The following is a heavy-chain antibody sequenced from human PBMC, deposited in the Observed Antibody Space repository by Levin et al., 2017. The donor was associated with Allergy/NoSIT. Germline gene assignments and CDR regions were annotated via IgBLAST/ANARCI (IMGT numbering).Heavy chain of an antibody. Sequence: SETLSLTCTVSGCSISSYYWSWIRQPPGKGLEWIGYIYYSGSTNYNPSLKSRVTISVDTSKNQFSLKVSSVTAADTAVYYGARANFHSSSWYASFDYWGQGTLVTVSS. CDR3: ARANFHSSSWYASFDY. CDR1: GCSISSYY. V-gene: IGHV4-59*08. J-gene: IGHJ4*02. CDR2: IYYSGST. D-gene: IGHD6-13*01.